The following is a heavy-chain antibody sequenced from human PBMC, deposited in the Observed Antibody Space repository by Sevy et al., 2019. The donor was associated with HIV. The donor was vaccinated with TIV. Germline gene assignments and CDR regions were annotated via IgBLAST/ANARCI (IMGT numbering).Heavy chain of an antibody. CDR3: ARGTVLQWFGELLTIGGYFDY. D-gene: IGHD3-10*01. CDR1: GGSISSGDYY. V-gene: IGHV4-30-4*01. Sequence: SETLSLTCTVSGGSISSGDYYWSWIRQPPGKGLEWIGYIYYSGSTYYNPSLKSRVTISVDTSKNQFSLKLCSVTAADTAVYYCARGTVLQWFGELLTIGGYFDYWGQGTLVTVSS. J-gene: IGHJ4*02. CDR2: IYYSGST.